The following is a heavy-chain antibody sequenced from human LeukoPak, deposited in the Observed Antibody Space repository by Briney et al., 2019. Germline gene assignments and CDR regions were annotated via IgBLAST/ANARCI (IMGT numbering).Heavy chain of an antibody. V-gene: IGHV4-59*12. CDR1: GGSISSYY. Sequence: PSETLSLTCTVSGGSISSYYWSWIRQPPGKGLEWVGYIYYSGSTNYNPSLKSRVTISVDTSKNQFSLKLSSVTAADTAVYYCARGMVRARFDYWGQGTLVTVSS. CDR3: ARGMVRARFDY. J-gene: IGHJ4*02. D-gene: IGHD3-10*01. CDR2: IYYSGST.